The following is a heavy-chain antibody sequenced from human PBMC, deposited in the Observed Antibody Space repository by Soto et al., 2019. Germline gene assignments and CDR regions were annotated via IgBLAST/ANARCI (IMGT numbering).Heavy chain of an antibody. D-gene: IGHD2-21*02. Sequence: EVQLVESGGDLVQPGRSLRLSCAASGFTFGDYAMHWVRQAPGKGLEWVSGISWKSGSIGYADSVKGRFTISRDNAKNSLYLQMNSLRAEXTALYYXAKXXXGTANGLDVWGQGTTVTVSS. CDR1: GFTFGDYA. CDR3: AKXXXGTANGLDV. V-gene: IGHV3-9*01. J-gene: IGHJ6*02. CDR2: ISWKSGSI.